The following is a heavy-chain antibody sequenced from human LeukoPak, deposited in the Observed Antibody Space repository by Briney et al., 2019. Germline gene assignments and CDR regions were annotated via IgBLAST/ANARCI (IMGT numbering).Heavy chain of an antibody. J-gene: IGHJ4*02. V-gene: IGHV3-7*01. D-gene: IGHD6-13*01. CDR1: GSNFSSHW. CDR3: ARGGQLGSLDY. CDR2: IKQDGSEK. Sequence: GGSLRLSCAASGSNFSSHWMTWVRQAPGRGLEWLANIKQDGSEKYYVDSVKGRFTISRDNTKSSLILQMNGLRADDTALYYCARGGQLGSLDYWGQGTLVTVSS.